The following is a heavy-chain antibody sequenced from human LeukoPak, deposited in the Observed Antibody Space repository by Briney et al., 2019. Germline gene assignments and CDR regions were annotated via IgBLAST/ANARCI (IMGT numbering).Heavy chain of an antibody. CDR2: IYHSGST. Sequence: SETLSPTCTVSGYSVSSGYYWGWIRQPPGKGLEWIGSIYHSGSTYYNPSLKSRVTISVDTSKNQFSLKLSSVTAADTAVYYCARDWGRYCSGGFCDVLGYWGQGTLVTVSS. D-gene: IGHD2-15*01. CDR1: GYSVSSGYY. V-gene: IGHV4-38-2*02. J-gene: IGHJ4*02. CDR3: ARDWGRYCSGGFCDVLGY.